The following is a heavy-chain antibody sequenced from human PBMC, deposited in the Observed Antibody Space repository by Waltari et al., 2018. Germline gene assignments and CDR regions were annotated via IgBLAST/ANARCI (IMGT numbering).Heavy chain of an antibody. V-gene: IGHV1-3*03. Sequence: QVQLVQSGAEVKKPGASVTVSCKASGYTFTSYAMHWVRQAPGQRLEWMGWINAGNGNTKYSQEFQGRVTITRDTSASTAYMELSSLRSEDMAVYYCARDRTDGFDYWGQGTLVTVSS. J-gene: IGHJ4*02. CDR2: INAGNGNT. CDR1: GYTFTSYA. CDR3: ARDRTDGFDY.